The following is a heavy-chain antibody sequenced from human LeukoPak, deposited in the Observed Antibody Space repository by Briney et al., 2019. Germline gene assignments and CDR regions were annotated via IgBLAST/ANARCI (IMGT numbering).Heavy chain of an antibody. CDR2: ISGSGGST. Sequence: GGSLRLSCAASGFIFSSYAMSWVRQAPGKGLEWVSGISGSGGSTFYADSVKGRLTISRDNSKNTLYLQMNSLRAEDTAVYYCAKDSPYYYDSSGYFVYWGQGTLVTVSS. V-gene: IGHV3-23*01. CDR3: AKDSPYYYDSSGYFVY. CDR1: GFIFSSYA. J-gene: IGHJ4*02. D-gene: IGHD3-22*01.